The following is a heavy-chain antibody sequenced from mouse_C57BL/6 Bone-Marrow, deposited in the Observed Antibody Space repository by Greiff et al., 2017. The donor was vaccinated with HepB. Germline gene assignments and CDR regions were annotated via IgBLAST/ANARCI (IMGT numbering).Heavy chain of an antibody. CDR1: GFNIKDYY. CDR3: ARSYFDY. V-gene: IGHV1-72*01. Sequence: QVQLQQSGAELVKPGASVKLSCTASGFNIKDYYMHWVKQRPGRGLEWIGRIDPNSGGTKYNEKFKSKATLTVDKPSSTAYMQLSSLTSEDSAVYYCARSYFDYWGQGTTLTVSS. CDR2: IDPNSGGT. J-gene: IGHJ2*01.